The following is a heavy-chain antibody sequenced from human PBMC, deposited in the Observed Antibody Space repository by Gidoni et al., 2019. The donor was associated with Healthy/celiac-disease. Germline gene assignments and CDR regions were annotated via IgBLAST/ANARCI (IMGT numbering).Heavy chain of an antibody. CDR2: IDPSDSHT. V-gene: IGHV5-10-1*03. D-gene: IGHD4-17*01. J-gene: IGHJ6*02. CDR1: GYSLTSYW. CDR3: ARLVYGDEDPGSEYYYYYYGMDV. Sequence: EVQLVQSGAAVQKPGESLRLSSKGSGYSLTSYWSSWDRRMPGQGLEWMGRIDPSDSHTNYSPSFQGPVTISADKSISTAYLQWSSLKASDTAMYYCARLVYGDEDPGSEYYYYYYGMDVWGQGTTVTVSS.